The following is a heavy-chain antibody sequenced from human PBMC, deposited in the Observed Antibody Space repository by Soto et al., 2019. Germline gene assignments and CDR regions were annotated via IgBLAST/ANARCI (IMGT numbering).Heavy chain of an antibody. CDR2: INDRGFI. CDR3: ARESHDILTGPRWVWYFDL. CDR1: GGSFSGYY. Sequence: QVQLQQWGAGPLRPLETLSLPCGVSGGSFSGYYWAWIRQSPGKGLEWIGEINDRGFINDNPSLKSRVSISVATPKNHYSLNLWSVTAADTAVYYCARESHDILTGPRWVWYFDLWGRGTLVTVSS. D-gene: IGHD3-9*01. J-gene: IGHJ2*01. V-gene: IGHV4-34*01.